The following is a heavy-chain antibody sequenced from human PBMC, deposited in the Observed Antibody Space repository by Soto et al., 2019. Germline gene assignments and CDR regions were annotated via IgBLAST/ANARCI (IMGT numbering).Heavy chain of an antibody. D-gene: IGHD4-17*01. CDR2: IKTDGSTT. CDR1: GFTFSNYW. Sequence: GGSLRLSCAASGFTFSNYWMHWVRQAPGKGLVWVSRIKTDGSTTNYADSVKGRFTISRDNLKNTLYLHMNSLRAEDTAVYYCTSAAYGDNNYWGQGALVTVSS. V-gene: IGHV3-74*01. CDR3: TSAAYGDNNY. J-gene: IGHJ4*02.